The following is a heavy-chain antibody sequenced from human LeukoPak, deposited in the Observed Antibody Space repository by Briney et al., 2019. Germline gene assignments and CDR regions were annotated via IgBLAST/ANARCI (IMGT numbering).Heavy chain of an antibody. Sequence: GGSLRLSCAASGFIFSSYAKSWVRQAPGKGLEWVSAIDSTGAYTWYADSVKGRFTISRDNSKNTLYLQMNSLRAEDTAVYYCAKGGYDDFWSGYQWDYWGQGTLVTVSS. J-gene: IGHJ4*02. CDR2: IDSTGAYT. CDR3: AKGGYDDFWSGYQWDY. V-gene: IGHV3-23*01. D-gene: IGHD3-3*01. CDR1: GFIFSSYA.